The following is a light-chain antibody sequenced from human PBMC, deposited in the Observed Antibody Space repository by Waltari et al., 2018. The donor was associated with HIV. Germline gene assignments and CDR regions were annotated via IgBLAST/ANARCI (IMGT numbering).Light chain of an antibody. CDR1: NSNIGSNT. CDR3: AAWDDSLNGVV. Sequence: QSVLTQPPSASGTPGQRVTISCSGSNSNIGSNTVNWYQQLPGTAPKLLIYNNTQRPSGVPERISGSKSGTSASLAISGLQSEDEADYYCAAWDDSLNGVVFGGGTKLTVL. V-gene: IGLV1-44*01. J-gene: IGLJ2*01. CDR2: NNT.